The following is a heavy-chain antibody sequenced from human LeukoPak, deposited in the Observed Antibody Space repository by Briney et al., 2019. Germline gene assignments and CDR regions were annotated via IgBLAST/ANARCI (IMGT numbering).Heavy chain of an antibody. D-gene: IGHD3-22*01. CDR1: GSAFSSYA. CDR3: AKDYYDISGSRYDF. CDR2: ISGSGGDT. V-gene: IGHV3-23*01. J-gene: IGHJ4*02. Sequence: GGSLRLSCAASGSAFSSYAMSWVRQAPGKGLEWVSAISGSGGDTWYADSVRGRFTISRDNSKNTLYTQVNSLRAEDTAVYYCAKDYYDISGSRYDFWGQGTLVTVSS.